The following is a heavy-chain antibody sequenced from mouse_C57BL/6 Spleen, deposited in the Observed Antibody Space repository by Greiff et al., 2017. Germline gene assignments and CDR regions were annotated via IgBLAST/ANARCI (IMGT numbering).Heavy chain of an antibody. D-gene: IGHD3-2*02. V-gene: IGHV5-4*01. CDR1: GFTFSSYA. J-gene: IGHJ3*01. CDR3: ARDEAQATAWFAY. CDR2: ISHGGSYT. Sequence: EVMLLESGGGLVKPGGSLKLSCAASGFTFSSYAMSWVRQTPEKRLEWVATISHGGSYTYYPDNVKGRYTISRDNAKNNLYLQMSHLKSEDTAMYDCARDEAQATAWFAYWGQGTLVTVSA.